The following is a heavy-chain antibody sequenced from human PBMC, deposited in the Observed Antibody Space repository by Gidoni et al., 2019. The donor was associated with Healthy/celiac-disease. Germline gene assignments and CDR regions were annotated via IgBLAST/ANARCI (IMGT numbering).Heavy chain of an antibody. CDR1: GFTFSSYG. CDR3: AGSIAAAGRYYYYGMDV. Sequence: QVQLVESGGGVVQPGRSLRLSCAASGFTFSSYGMHWVRQAPGKGREWVAVIWYDGSNKYYADSVKGRFTISRDNSKNTLYLQMNSLRAEDTAVYYCAGSIAAAGRYYYYGMDVWGQGTTVTVSS. V-gene: IGHV3-33*01. D-gene: IGHD6-13*01. J-gene: IGHJ6*02. CDR2: IWYDGSNK.